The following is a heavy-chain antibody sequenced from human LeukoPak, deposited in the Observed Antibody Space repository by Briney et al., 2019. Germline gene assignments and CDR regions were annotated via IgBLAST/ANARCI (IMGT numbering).Heavy chain of an antibody. CDR3: ASDALVSAAILFY. J-gene: IGHJ4*02. V-gene: IGHV4-34*01. CDR1: GGSFTGYS. D-gene: IGHD2-2*02. CDR2: INHSGST. Sequence: PSETLSLTCAVYGGSFTGYSWTWLRQPPGKGLEWIGEINHSGSTNYKPSLRSRVTISVDTSKNQFSLKLRSVTAADTAVYYCASDALVSAAILFYWGQGTQVTVSS.